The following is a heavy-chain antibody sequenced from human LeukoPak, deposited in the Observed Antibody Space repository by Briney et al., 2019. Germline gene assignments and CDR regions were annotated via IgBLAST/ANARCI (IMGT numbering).Heavy chain of an antibody. CDR1: GYTFTSYG. CDR2: ISAYNGNT. V-gene: IGHV1-18*01. D-gene: IGHD3-16*01. CDR3: AREYYDYVWGSYLRWFDP. J-gene: IGHJ5*02. Sequence: ASVTVSFKASGYTFTSYGISWVRQAPGQGLEWMGWISAYNGNTNYAQKLQGRVTMTTDTSTSTAYMELRSLRSDDTAVYYCAREYYDYVWGSYLRWFDPWGQGTLVTVSS.